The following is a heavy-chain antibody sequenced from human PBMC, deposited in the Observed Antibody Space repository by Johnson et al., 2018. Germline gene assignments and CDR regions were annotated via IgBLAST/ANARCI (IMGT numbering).Heavy chain of an antibody. CDR2: ISYDGSNK. D-gene: IGHD6-13*01. CDR1: GFTFSSYG. Sequence: QVRLVQSGGGVVQPGRSLRLSCAASGFTFSSYGMHWVRQAPGKGLAWVAVISYDGSNKYYAYSVKGRFTISRDNSKNTLYLQMNSLRAEDTAVYYCARDMAAAGRYYYDYMDGWAKGPRSPSP. J-gene: IGHJ6*03. CDR3: ARDMAAAGRYYYDYMDG. V-gene: IGHV3-30*03.